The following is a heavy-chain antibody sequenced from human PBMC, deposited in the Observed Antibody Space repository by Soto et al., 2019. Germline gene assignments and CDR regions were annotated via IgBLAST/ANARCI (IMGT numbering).Heavy chain of an antibody. V-gene: IGHV3-21*01. CDR2: ISSSSSYI. CDR3: ARDMRFYYGMDV. J-gene: IGHJ6*02. Sequence: GGSLRLSCAASGFTFSSYSMNWVRQAPGKGLEWVSSISSSSSYIYYADSVKGRFTISRDNAKNSLYLQMNSLRAEDTAVYYCARDMRFYYGMDVWGQGTTVTVSS. D-gene: IGHD2-2*01. CDR1: GFTFSSYS.